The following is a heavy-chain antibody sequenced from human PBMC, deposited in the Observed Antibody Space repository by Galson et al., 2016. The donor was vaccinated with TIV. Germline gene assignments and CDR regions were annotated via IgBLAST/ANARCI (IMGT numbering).Heavy chain of an antibody. CDR3: AREGRDGYNPYFDY. Sequence: SLRLSCAASGFTFSIYNMNWVRQAPGKGLEWISYISTTNSLIYYADSVRGRFTISRDNAKNSLYLQMNSLRADDTAVYYCAREGRDGYNPYFDYWGQGTLVTVSS. CDR1: GFTFSIYN. CDR2: ISTTNSLI. J-gene: IGHJ4*02. D-gene: IGHD5-24*01. V-gene: IGHV3-48*01.